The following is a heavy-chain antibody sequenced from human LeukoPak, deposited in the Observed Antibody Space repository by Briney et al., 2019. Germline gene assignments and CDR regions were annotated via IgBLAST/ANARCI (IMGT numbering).Heavy chain of an antibody. Sequence: SETLSLTXTVSGGSISSRSYYWGWIRQPPGNGLEWISYIYYTGSPYYNSSLKSRVTISVDTSKNQFSLKLSSVTAAGTAVYYCARSGSGSYYGDYFDYWGQGTLVTVSS. J-gene: IGHJ4*02. CDR2: IYYTGSP. CDR1: GGSISSRSYY. V-gene: IGHV4-39*01. CDR3: ARSGSGSYYGDYFDY. D-gene: IGHD1-26*01.